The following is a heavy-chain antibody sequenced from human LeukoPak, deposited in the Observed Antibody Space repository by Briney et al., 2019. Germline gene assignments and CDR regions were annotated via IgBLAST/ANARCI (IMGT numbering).Heavy chain of an antibody. CDR1: GGTFSSYA. CDR2: IIPIFGTA. V-gene: IGHV1-69*13. Sequence: ASVKVSCKASGGTFSSYAISWVRQAPGQGLEWMGGIIPIFGTANYAQKFQGRVTITADESTSTAYMELSSLRSEDTAVYYYARGNWSTSPLDYWGQGTLVTVSS. CDR3: ARGNWSTSPLDY. D-gene: IGHD2-2*01. J-gene: IGHJ4*02.